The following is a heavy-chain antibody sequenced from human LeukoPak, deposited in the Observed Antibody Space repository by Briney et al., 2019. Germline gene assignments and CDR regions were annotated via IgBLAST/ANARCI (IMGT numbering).Heavy chain of an antibody. CDR1: GFTFSNYA. J-gene: IGHJ4*02. V-gene: IGHV3-23*01. Sequence: GGSLRLSCAASGFTFSNYAMSWVRQAPGKGLEWVSAVSGRDDSTYYADSVRGRFTISRDTSKNTLYLQMNSLRAEDTAVYYCAKWGDYDILTGYYDSDYWGQGTLVTVSS. CDR2: VSGRDDST. D-gene: IGHD3-9*01. CDR3: AKWGDYDILTGYYDSDY.